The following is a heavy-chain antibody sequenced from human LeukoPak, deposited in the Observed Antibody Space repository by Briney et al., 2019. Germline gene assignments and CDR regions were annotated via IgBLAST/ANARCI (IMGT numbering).Heavy chain of an antibody. CDR2: INRDGSST. D-gene: IGHD5-18*01. J-gene: IGHJ4*02. V-gene: IGHV3-74*01. CDR1: GFTFSSHW. CDR3: ARGGGYSYGSFDY. Sequence: GGSLRLSCAASGFTFSSHWMHWVRQAPGKGLVWVSRINRDGSSTSYADSVKGRFTISRDNAKNTLYLQMNSPRAEDTAVYYCARGGGYSYGSFDYWGQGTLVTVSS.